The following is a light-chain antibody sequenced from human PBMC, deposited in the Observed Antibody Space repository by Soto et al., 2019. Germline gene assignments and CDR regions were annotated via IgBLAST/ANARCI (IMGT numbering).Light chain of an antibody. J-gene: IGKJ1*01. CDR3: KNYNSFSRT. V-gene: IGKV1-5*03. CDR1: QSISSW. CDR2: KAS. Sequence: DIQMTQSPSTLSASVGDRVTITCRASQSISSWLAWYQQKPGKAPKLLIYKASSLESGVPSRFTVSGLRKKFTPTISALQPDVFAPYFSKNYNSFSRTFGQGTKVKTK.